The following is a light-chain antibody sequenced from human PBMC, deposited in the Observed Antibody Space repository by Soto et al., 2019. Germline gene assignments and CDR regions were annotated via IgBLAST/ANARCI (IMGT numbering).Light chain of an antibody. J-gene: IGLJ1*01. Sequence: QSVLTQPPSVSAAPGQKVTISCSGSSSNIGNNYVSWYQQLPGTAPKLLIYENNKRPSGIPDRFSGSKSGTSATLGITGLQTGDEAEYYCGTWDSSLSADVFGTGTKLTVL. CDR3: GTWDSSLSADV. CDR1: SSNIGNNY. V-gene: IGLV1-51*02. CDR2: ENN.